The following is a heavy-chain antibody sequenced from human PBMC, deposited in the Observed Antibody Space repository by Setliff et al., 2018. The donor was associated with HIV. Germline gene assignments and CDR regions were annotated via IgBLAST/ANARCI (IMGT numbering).Heavy chain of an antibody. CDR3: ASSSGWYGAAQFDP. CDR1: GGSISSGRYW. CDR2: IYGTGST. J-gene: IGHJ5*02. D-gene: IGHD6-19*01. Sequence: SETLSLTCTVSGGSISSGRYWWSWIRQPAGKQLEWIGRIYGTGSTNYKSSLKSRVTMSVDTSNNYFSLKLSSLTAADTAVYYCASSSGWYGAAQFDPWGQGTRVTVSS. V-gene: IGHV4-61*02.